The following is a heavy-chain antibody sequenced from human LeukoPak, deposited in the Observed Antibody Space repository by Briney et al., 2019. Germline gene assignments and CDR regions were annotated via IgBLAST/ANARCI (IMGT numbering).Heavy chain of an antibody. D-gene: IGHD5-24*01. CDR2: INHSGST. CDR3: ARGRAGYKMY. J-gene: IGHJ4*02. CDR1: GGCFRGYS. V-gene: IGHV4-34*01. Sequence: SETLSLSCAVYGGCFRGYSWSWLRQPPGKGLEWIGEINHSGSTNYNPSLKSRVTISVDTSKNQFSLKLSSVTAADTAVYYCARGRAGYKMYWGQGTLVTVSS.